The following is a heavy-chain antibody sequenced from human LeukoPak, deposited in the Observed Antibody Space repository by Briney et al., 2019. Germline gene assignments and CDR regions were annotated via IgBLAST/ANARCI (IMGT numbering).Heavy chain of an antibody. J-gene: IGHJ4*02. Sequence: SETLSLTCTVSGGSISSSSYYWGWIRQPPGKGLAWIGSISYSGSTYYNPSLKSRVTISVDTSKNQFSLKLSSVTAADTAVYYCASGSVDTAMVEFGEKYYFDYWGQGTLVTVSS. CDR3: ASGSVDTAMVEFGEKYYFDY. CDR1: GGSISSSSYY. CDR2: ISYSGST. V-gene: IGHV4-39*01. D-gene: IGHD5-18*01.